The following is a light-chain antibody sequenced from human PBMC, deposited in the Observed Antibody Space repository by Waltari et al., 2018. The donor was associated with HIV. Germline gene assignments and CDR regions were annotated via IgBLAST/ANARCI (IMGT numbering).Light chain of an antibody. J-gene: IGKJ1*01. Sequence: VLTQSPATVYVSPGERATLSCRTSQSVSSNVVWYQMRPGRAPRLVIYDASTRATGVPARFSGSGSGTEFSLTITSLQSEDFRLYYCQQYSNWPRTFGQGTKVEI. CDR3: QQYSNWPRT. CDR2: DAS. CDR1: QSVSSN. V-gene: IGKV3-15*01.